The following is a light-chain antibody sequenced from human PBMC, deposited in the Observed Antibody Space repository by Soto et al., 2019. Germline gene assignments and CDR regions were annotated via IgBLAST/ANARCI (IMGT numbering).Light chain of an antibody. CDR2: DAS. V-gene: IGKV3-15*01. Sequence: EIVMTQSPATLSVSPGERATLSCMASQSVSSNLAWYQQKPGQAPRLLIYDASTRATVIPARFSGSGSGTDFTLTISELDPEDFAVYYCQQYGTAPITFGQGTRLEIK. CDR1: QSVSSN. J-gene: IGKJ5*01. CDR3: QQYGTAPIT.